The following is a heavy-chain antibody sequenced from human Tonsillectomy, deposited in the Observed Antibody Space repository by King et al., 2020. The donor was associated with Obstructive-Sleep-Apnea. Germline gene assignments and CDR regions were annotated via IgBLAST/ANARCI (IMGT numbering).Heavy chain of an antibody. V-gene: IGHV3-30*02. CDR3: AKDRRGIYHINYYYYYGMDV. CDR2: LRYDGSNR. CDR1: GFTFSSYG. D-gene: IGHD1-1*01. J-gene: IGHJ6*02. Sequence: QVQLVESGGGVVQPGGSLRLSCAASGFTFSSYGMHWVRQAPGKGLEWVAFLRYDGSNRTYGDSVKGRFTISRDIFQNTLYLQMNSLRAEDTAVYYCAKDRRGIYHINYYYYYGMDVWGQGTTVTVSS.